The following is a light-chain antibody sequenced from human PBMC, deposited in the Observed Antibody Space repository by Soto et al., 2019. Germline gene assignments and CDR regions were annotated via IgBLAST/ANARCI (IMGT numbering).Light chain of an antibody. CDR2: ADS. Sequence: EIVMSQSPATPSSFPDDRDTLSCRASQYINTRLAWYQHRPGQAPRLLIYADSNRATGIPARFSGSGSGTDFTLTISSLEPEDFSVYYCQQRYNWPITFGQGTRLDNK. J-gene: IGKJ5*01. CDR3: QQRYNWPIT. V-gene: IGKV3-11*01. CDR1: QYINTR.